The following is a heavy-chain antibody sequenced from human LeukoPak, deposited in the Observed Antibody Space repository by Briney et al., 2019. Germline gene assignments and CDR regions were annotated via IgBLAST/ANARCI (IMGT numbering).Heavy chain of an antibody. CDR2: ISGSGGST. Sequence: PSETLSLTCTVSGYSISSNYYWGWIRQPPGKGLEWVSAISGSGGSTYYADSVKGRFTISRDNSKNTLYLQMNSLRAEDTAVYYCARGVAGAEYFQHWGQGTLVTVSS. V-gene: IGHV3-23*01. CDR1: GYSISSNY. J-gene: IGHJ1*01. D-gene: IGHD2-15*01. CDR3: ARGVAGAEYFQH.